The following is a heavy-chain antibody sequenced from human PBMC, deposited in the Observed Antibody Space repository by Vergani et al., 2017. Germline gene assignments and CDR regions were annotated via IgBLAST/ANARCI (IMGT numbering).Heavy chain of an antibody. D-gene: IGHD3-3*01. Sequence: QLQLQESGPGLVKPSETLSLTCTVSGGSISSSSYYWGWIRQPPGKGLEWIGSIYYSGSTYYNPSLKSRVTISVDTSKNQFSLKLSSVTAADTAVYYCARLYDFWSGPYMDVWGKGTTVTVSS. J-gene: IGHJ6*03. CDR1: GGSISSSSYY. CDR3: ARLYDFWSGPYMDV. V-gene: IGHV4-39*01. CDR2: IYYSGST.